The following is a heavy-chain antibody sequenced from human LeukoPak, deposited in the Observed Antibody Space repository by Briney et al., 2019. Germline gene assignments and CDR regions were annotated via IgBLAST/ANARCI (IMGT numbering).Heavy chain of an antibody. D-gene: IGHD2-2*01. CDR1: GGSFSGYY. V-gene: IGHV4-34*01. CDR2: INHSGST. Sequence: SETLSLTCAVYGGSFSGYYWSWIRQPPGKGLEWIGEINHSGSTNYNPSLKSRVTISVDTSKNQLSLKLSSVTAADTAVYYCARGRRIVVVPAAFYFDYWGQGTLVTVSS. J-gene: IGHJ4*02. CDR3: ARGRRIVVVPAAFYFDY.